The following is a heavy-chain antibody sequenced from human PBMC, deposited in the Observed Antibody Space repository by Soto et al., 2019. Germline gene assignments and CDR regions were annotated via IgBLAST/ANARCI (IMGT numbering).Heavy chain of an antibody. CDR1: GGTFSSYA. CDR2: IIPIFGTA. J-gene: IGHJ6*02. Sequence: GASVKVSCKASGGTFSSYAISWVRQAPGQGLEWMGGIIPIFGTANYAQKFQGRVTITADESTSTAYMELSSLRSEDTAVYYCASWEAPGYNLYYYYGMDVWGQGTTVTVSS. D-gene: IGHD5-12*01. CDR3: ASWEAPGYNLYYYYGMDV. V-gene: IGHV1-69*13.